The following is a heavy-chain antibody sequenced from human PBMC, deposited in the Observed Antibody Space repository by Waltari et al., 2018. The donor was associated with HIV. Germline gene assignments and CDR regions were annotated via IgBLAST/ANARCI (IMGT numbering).Heavy chain of an antibody. CDR2: IYTSGST. CDR3: AREGKEDYDFWSGYFFGMDV. J-gene: IGHJ6*02. D-gene: IGHD3-3*01. CDR1: GGSISSRSYC. Sequence: QVQLQEPGPGLVKPSQTLSLTCPVSGGSISSRSYCWSWIRQPAGKGLEWIGRIYTSGSTNYNPSLKSRVTISVDTSKNQFSLKLSSVTAADTAVYYCAREGKEDYDFWSGYFFGMDVWGQGTTVTVSS. V-gene: IGHV4-61*02.